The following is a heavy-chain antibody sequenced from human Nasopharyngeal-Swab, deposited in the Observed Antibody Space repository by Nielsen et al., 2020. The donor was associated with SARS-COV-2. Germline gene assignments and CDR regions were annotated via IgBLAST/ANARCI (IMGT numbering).Heavy chain of an antibody. Sequence: SCPTLVKPTQTLTLTCPFSGFSLSTSGMCVSWIRQTPWKALEWLARIDWDDDKYYSTSLKTRLTISKDTSKHQVVLTVTDMDPVDTATYYCARTPPTIAAHAFDIWGQGTMVTVSS. J-gene: IGHJ3*02. CDR3: ARTPPTIAAHAFDI. D-gene: IGHD6-13*01. CDR1: GFSLSTSGMC. V-gene: IGHV2-70*11. CDR2: IDWDDDK.